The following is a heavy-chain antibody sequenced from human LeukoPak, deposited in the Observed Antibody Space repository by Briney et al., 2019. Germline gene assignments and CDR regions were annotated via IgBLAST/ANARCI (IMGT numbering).Heavy chain of an antibody. V-gene: IGHV3-53*01. Sequence: GGSLRLSCAASGFTVGSNYMSWVRQAPGKGLEWVSVIYSGGSTYYADSVKGRFAISRDNSKNTLYLQMNSLRAEDTAVYYCARAYCSGGSCPWVYWGQGTLVTVSS. CDR1: GFTVGSNY. CDR2: IYSGGST. J-gene: IGHJ4*02. CDR3: ARAYCSGGSCPWVY. D-gene: IGHD2-15*01.